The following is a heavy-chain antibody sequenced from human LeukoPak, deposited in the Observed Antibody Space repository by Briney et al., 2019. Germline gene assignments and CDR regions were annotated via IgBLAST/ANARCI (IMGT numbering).Heavy chain of an antibody. CDR1: GGSISSSSYY. V-gene: IGHV4-39*07. Sequence: SETLSLTCTVSGGSISSSSYYWGWIRQPPGKGLEWIGSIYYSGSTYYNPSLKSRVTISVDTSKNQFSLKLSSVTAADTAVYYCARSRGIAVANDYWGQGTLVTVSS. J-gene: IGHJ4*02. CDR3: ARSRGIAVANDY. CDR2: IYYSGST. D-gene: IGHD6-19*01.